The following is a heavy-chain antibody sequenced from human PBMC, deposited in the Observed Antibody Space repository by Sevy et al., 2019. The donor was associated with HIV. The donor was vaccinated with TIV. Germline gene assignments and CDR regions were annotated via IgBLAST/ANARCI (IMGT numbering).Heavy chain of an antibody. CDR1: GFTSSSYS. J-gene: IGHJ6*02. D-gene: IGHD2-15*01. CDR2: ISSSSSYI. CDR3: AYFLGYCSGGSCSRADV. V-gene: IGHV3-21*01. Sequence: GGSLRLSCAASGFTSSSYSMNWVRQAPGKGLEWVSSISSSSSYIYYADSVKGRFTISRDNAKNSLYLQMNSLRAEDTAVYYCAYFLGYCSGGSCSRADVWGQGTTVTVSS.